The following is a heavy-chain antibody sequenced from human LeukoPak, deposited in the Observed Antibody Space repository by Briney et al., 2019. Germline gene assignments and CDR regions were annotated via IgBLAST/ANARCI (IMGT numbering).Heavy chain of an antibody. CDR3: AGDALRAGPEGFYDYVWGSYADP. V-gene: IGHV1-24*01. D-gene: IGHD3-16*01. J-gene: IGHJ5*02. CDR2: FDLEDGEI. Sequence: ASVKVSCKVSGHALKKLSMHWVRQAPGKGLEWMGSFDLEDGEIVYSQKFQGRVTMTADTSLDTIYMELSSLRSDDTAVYYCAGDALRAGPEGFYDYVWGSYADPWGQGTLVTVSS. CDR1: GHALKKLS.